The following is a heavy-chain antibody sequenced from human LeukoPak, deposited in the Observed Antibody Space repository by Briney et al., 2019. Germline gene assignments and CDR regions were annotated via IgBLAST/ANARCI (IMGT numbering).Heavy chain of an antibody. CDR3: ARDYRGYRAPYYFDH. CDR1: GFTFSSYW. V-gene: IGHV3-7*01. D-gene: IGHD2-15*01. Sequence: GGSLRLSCAASGFTFSSYWMSWVRQAPGKGLESVANIKQDGSEKYYVDSVKGRFTISRDNAKNSLYLQMNSLRAEDTAVYYCARDYRGYRAPYYFDHWGQGTLVTVSS. J-gene: IGHJ4*02. CDR2: IKQDGSEK.